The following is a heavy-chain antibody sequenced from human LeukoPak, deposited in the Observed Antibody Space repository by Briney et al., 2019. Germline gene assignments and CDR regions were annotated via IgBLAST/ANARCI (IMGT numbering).Heavy chain of an antibody. D-gene: IGHD3-10*01. CDR3: ARDGEETSVDY. J-gene: IGHJ4*02. CDR2: ISYDGSNK. CDR1: GFTFSSYA. Sequence: GRSLRLSCAASGFTFSSYAMHWVRQAPGKGLEWVAVISYDGSNKYYADSVKGRFTISRDNSKNTLYLQVNSLRAEDTAVYYCARDGEETSVDYWGQGTLVTVSS. V-gene: IGHV3-30*04.